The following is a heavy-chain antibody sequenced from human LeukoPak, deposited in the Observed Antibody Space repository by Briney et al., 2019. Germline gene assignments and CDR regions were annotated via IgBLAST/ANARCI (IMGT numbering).Heavy chain of an antibody. J-gene: IGHJ6*02. CDR2: IWYDGSNK. V-gene: IGHV3-30*02. CDR1: GFTFSSYG. CDR3: AKRRTVDTAMVTHDYGMDV. D-gene: IGHD5-18*01. Sequence: GGSLRLSCAASGFTFSSYGMHWVRQAPGKGLEWVAVIWYDGSNKYYADSVKGRFTISRDNSKNTLYLQMNSLRAEDTAVYYCAKRRTVDTAMVTHDYGMDVWGQGTTVTVSS.